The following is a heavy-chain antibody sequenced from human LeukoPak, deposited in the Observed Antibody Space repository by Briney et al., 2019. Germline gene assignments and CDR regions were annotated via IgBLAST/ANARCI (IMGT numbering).Heavy chain of an antibody. Sequence: GGSLRLSCAASGFTFSSYWMSWVRQAPGKGLEWVANIKQDGSEKYYVDSVKGRFTISRDNAKNSLYLQMNSLRAEDTAVYYCAREGVLLWFGEKYYFDYWGQGTLVTVSS. CDR2: IKQDGSEK. CDR3: AREGVLLWFGEKYYFDY. D-gene: IGHD3-10*01. CDR1: GFTFSSYW. V-gene: IGHV3-7*01. J-gene: IGHJ4*02.